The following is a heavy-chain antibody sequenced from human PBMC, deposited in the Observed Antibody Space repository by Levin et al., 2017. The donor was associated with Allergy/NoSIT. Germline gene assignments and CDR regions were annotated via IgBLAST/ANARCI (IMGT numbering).Heavy chain of an antibody. D-gene: IGHD5-18*01. Sequence: KISCKASGGTFSSYAISWVRQAPGQGLEWMGGIIPIFGTANYAQKFQGRVTITADESTSTAYMELSSLRSEDTAVYYCARGQDTAMVIGWFDPWGQGTLVTVSS. CDR1: GGTFSSYA. J-gene: IGHJ5*02. V-gene: IGHV1-69*01. CDR2: IIPIFGTA. CDR3: ARGQDTAMVIGWFDP.